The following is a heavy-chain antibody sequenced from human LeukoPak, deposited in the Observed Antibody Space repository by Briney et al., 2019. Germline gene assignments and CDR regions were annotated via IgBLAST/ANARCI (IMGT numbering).Heavy chain of an antibody. CDR3: ASAVSVPAWAFDI. V-gene: IGHV4-59*01. CDR2: IYYSGST. D-gene: IGHD6-19*01. CDR1: GDSIRSYY. Sequence: PSETLSLTCTVSGDSIRSYYWSWIRQPPGKGLEWIGYIYYSGSTNYNPSLNRRVTISLDTSKNQFSLKLNSVTTADTAVYYCASAVSVPAWAFDIWGRGTMVTVSS. J-gene: IGHJ3*02.